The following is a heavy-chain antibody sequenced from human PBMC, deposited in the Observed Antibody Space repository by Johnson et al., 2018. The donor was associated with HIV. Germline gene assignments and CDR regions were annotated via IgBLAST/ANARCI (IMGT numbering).Heavy chain of an antibody. V-gene: IGHV3-30*02. D-gene: IGHD3-10*01. J-gene: IGHJ3*02. CDR1: GFTFSSYG. Sequence: QVQLVESGGGVVQPGGSRRLSCAASGFTFSSYGMHWVRQAPGKGLEWVAFIRYDGSNKDYADSVKGRFTISRDNSRNTLYLQMNSLRAEDTAMYYWSKLVHYNNVDIWGQGTMVTVSS. CDR3: SKLVHYNNVDI. CDR2: IRYDGSNK.